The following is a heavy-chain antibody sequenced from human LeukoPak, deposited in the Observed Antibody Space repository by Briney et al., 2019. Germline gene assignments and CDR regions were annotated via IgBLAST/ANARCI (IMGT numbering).Heavy chain of an antibody. J-gene: IGHJ4*02. CDR2: ISYDGSNK. V-gene: IGHV3-30-3*01. CDR1: GFTFSSYA. CDR3: ARDTGYITMIVVDAWYFDY. D-gene: IGHD3-22*01. Sequence: GGSLRLSCAASGFTFSSYAMHWVRQAPGKGLEWVAVISYDGSNKYYADSVKGRFTISRDNSKNTLYLQMNSLRAEDTAVYYCARDTGYITMIVVDAWYFDYWGQGTLVTVSS.